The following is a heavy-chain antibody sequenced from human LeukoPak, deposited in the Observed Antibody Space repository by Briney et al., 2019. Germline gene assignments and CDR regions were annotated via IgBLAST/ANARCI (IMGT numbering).Heavy chain of an antibody. D-gene: IGHD3-22*01. Sequence: GGSLRLSCAASGFTFSSYGMHWVRQAPGKGLERVAVIWYDGGNKYYTDSVKGRFTISRDNSKSMLYLQLNSLRAEDPAVYRCARAAYDSSGYLTLWGQGTLVTVSS. CDR2: IWYDGGNK. CDR1: GFTFSSYG. CDR3: ARAAYDSSGYLTL. V-gene: IGHV3-33*01. J-gene: IGHJ4*02.